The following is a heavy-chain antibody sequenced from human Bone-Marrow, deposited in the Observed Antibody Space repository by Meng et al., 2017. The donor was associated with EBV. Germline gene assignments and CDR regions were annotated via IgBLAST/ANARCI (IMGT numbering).Heavy chain of an antibody. D-gene: IGHD3-22*01. J-gene: IGHJ4*02. CDR2: ISYDGSNK. CDR1: GFTFSSYG. Sequence: VQLEESGGGLVQAGGSLRLSCAASGFTFSSYGMHWVRQAPGKGLEWVAVISYDGSNKYYADSVKGRFTISRDNSKNTLYLQMNSLRAEDTAVYYCAKGPKKYYYDSSGYYFDYWGQGPLGTVAS. V-gene: IGHV3-30*18. CDR3: AKGPKKYYYDSSGYYFDY.